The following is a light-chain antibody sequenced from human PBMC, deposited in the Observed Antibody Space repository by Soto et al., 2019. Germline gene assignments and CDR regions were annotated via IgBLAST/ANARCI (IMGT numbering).Light chain of an antibody. J-gene: IGKJ4*01. V-gene: IGKV1-33*01. Sequence: DIQMTQSPSTLSASVGDRVTIPCQASQDITNYLNWYQQKPGKAPKLLIYDASNLETGVPSRFSGSGSGTDFTFTISSLQPEDIATYYCQQYDDVPLTFGGGTKVDIK. CDR3: QQYDDVPLT. CDR1: QDITNY. CDR2: DAS.